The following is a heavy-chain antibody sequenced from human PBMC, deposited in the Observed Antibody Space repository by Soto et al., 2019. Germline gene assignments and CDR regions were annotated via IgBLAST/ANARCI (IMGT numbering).Heavy chain of an antibody. CDR1: GLIFSSYV. J-gene: IGHJ2*01. CDR3: ASTAVWYFDH. V-gene: IGHV3-23*01. Sequence: EVQLLESGGGLVQPGGSLRLSCAASGLIFSSYVMSWVRQAPGKGLEWVSSITSSGGTTYYADSVKGRFTISRDSSKNTLFLQMSSLRAEDTAVYYCASTAVWYFDHWGRGTLATVSS. CDR2: ITSSGGTT.